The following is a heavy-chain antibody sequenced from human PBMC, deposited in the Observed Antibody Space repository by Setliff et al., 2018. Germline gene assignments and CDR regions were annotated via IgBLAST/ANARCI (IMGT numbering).Heavy chain of an antibody. V-gene: IGHV4-61*02. CDR1: GGSISSGSYY. CDR3: ARGRIQLWKYYFDY. Sequence: SESLSLTCTVSGGSISSGSYYWSWIRQPAGKGLEWIGRIYTSGSTNYNPSLKSRVTISVDTSKNQFSLKLSSVTAADTAVYYCARGRIQLWKYYFDYWGQGTLVT. CDR2: IYTSGST. D-gene: IGHD5-18*01. J-gene: IGHJ4*02.